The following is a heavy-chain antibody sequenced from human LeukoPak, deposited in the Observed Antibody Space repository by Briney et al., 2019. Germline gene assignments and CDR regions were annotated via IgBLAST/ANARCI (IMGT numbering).Heavy chain of an antibody. CDR2: INHSGST. Sequence: SETLSLTCAVYGGSFSGYYWSWIRQPPGKGLECIGEINHSGSTNYNPSLKSRVTISVDTSKNQFSLKLSSVTAADTAVYYCARGGPYYYDSSGYYYGRYNWFDPWGQGTLVTVSS. CDR3: ARGGPYYYDSSGYYYGRYNWFDP. CDR1: GGSFSGYY. V-gene: IGHV4-34*01. J-gene: IGHJ5*02. D-gene: IGHD3-22*01.